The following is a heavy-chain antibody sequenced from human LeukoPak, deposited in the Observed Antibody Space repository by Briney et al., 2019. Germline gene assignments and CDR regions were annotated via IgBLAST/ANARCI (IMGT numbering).Heavy chain of an antibody. CDR1: GDSISSTSYY. D-gene: IGHD6-19*01. J-gene: IGHJ4*02. CDR2: IFYSGSA. CDR3: ARVLGYSSGWYQGAYFDY. V-gene: IGHV4-39*07. Sequence: PSETLSLTCIVSGDSISSTSYYWAWIRQPPGKGLEWIGMIFYSGSAYYTPSLRGRVTLSVDRSNNQFSLKLSSVTAADTAVYYCARVLGYSSGWYQGAYFDYWGQGTLVTVSS.